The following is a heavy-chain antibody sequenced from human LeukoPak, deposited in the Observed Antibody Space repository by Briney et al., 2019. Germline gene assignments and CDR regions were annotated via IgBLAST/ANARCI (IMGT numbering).Heavy chain of an antibody. J-gene: IGHJ5*02. D-gene: IGHD3-3*01. CDR3: ARAAYYDFWSGYLRGGFDP. CDR1: GYTFINYG. Sequence: GASVKVSCKASGYTFINYGITWVRQAPGQGLEWMGWISAYNGNTNYAQKLQGRVTMTTDTSTSTAYMELRSLRSDDTAVYYCARAAYYDFWSGYLRGGFDPWGQGTLVTVSS. CDR2: ISAYNGNT. V-gene: IGHV1-18*01.